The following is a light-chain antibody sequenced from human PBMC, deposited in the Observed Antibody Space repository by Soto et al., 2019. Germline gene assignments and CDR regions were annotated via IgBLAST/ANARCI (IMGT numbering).Light chain of an antibody. J-gene: IGLJ3*02. CDR3: YSAADNMGM. CDR1: VLAKKY. Sequence: SYELTQPSSVSVSPEQTARITCSGDVLAKKYARWFQQKPGQAPVLVIYKDSERPSGIPERFSGFSSGTTVTLTISGAQVEDEADYYCYSAADNMGMFGGGTKLTVL. CDR2: KDS. V-gene: IGLV3-27*01.